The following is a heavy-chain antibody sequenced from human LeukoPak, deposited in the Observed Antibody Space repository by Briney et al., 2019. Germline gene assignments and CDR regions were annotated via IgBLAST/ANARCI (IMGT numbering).Heavy chain of an antibody. Sequence: PSETLSLTCTVSGGSISSGNYYWGWIRQPPGKGLEWIGSIYYSGSTYYNPSLTSRVTISVDTSKNQFSLKLISVTAADTAVYYCATIDGYNYRIFDYWGQGTLVTVSS. D-gene: IGHD5-24*01. CDR2: IYYSGST. CDR1: GGSISSGNYY. CDR3: ATIDGYNYRIFDY. J-gene: IGHJ4*02. V-gene: IGHV4-39*07.